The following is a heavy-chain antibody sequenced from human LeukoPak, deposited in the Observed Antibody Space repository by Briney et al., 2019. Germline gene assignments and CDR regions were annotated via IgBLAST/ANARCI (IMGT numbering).Heavy chain of an antibody. V-gene: IGHV3-74*01. Sequence: AGGSLRLSCAASGFTFSSYWMHWVRQAPGKGLVWVSRINTDGRITNYADSVKGRFTISRDNSKNTLYLQMNSLRAEDTAVYYCAKDARVWFGAYYYYMDVWGKGTTVTVSS. J-gene: IGHJ6*03. CDR3: AKDARVWFGAYYYYMDV. CDR1: GFTFSSYW. CDR2: INTDGRIT. D-gene: IGHD3-10*01.